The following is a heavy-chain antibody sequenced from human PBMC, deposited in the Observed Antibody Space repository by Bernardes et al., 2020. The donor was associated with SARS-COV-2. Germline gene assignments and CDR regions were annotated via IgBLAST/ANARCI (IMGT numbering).Heavy chain of an antibody. D-gene: IGHD3-22*01. CDR2: INPNSGGT. CDR1: GYTFTGYY. CDR3: AIPPTNYDRYGMDV. J-gene: IGHJ6*02. V-gene: IGHV1-2*02. Sequence: VSEKVSCKASGYTFTGYYMHWVRQAPGQGLEWMGWINPNSGGTNYAQKFQGRVTMTRDTSISTAYMELSRLRSDDTAVYYCAIPPTNYDRYGMDVWGQGTTVTVSS.